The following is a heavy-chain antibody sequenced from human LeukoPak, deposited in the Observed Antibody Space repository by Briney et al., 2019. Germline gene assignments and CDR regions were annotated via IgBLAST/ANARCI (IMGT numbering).Heavy chain of an antibody. CDR1: GFTFSSYW. J-gene: IGHJ3*02. CDR3: AKDISQLERPDAFDI. D-gene: IGHD1-1*01. CDR2: IKQDGSEK. V-gene: IGHV3-7*01. Sequence: GGSLRLSCAASGFTFSSYWMNWVRQAPGKGLEWVASIKQDGSEKYYVDSVKGRFTISRDDAKNSLYLQMNSLRAEDTAVYYCAKDISQLERPDAFDICGQGTMVTVSS.